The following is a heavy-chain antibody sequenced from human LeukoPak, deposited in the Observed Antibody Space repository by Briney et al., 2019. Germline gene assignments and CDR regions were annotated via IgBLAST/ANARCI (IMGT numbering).Heavy chain of an antibody. CDR3: AREGSSWYTYYFDY. Sequence: PSETLSLTCAVYGGSFSGYYWSWIRQPPGKGLEWIGEINHSGSTNYNPSLKSRVTISVDTSKNQFSLKLSSVTAAGTAVYYCAREGSSWYTYYFDYWGQGTLVTVSS. D-gene: IGHD6-13*01. J-gene: IGHJ4*02. CDR2: INHSGST. V-gene: IGHV4-34*01. CDR1: GGSFSGYY.